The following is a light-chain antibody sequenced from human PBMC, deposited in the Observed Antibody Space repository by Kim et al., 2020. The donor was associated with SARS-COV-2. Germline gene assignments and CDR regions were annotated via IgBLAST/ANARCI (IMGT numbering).Light chain of an antibody. CDR2: GAS. CDR3: QQNDDRPIT. V-gene: IGKV1-33*01. Sequence: DSVGESVTITCQASQDITDYLNWYQHKPGQAPKLLISGASNLGTGVPARFSGGGFGTDFTFTIKNVQPEDFATHYRQQNDDRPITVVLRTRLDIK. J-gene: IGKJ5*01. CDR1: QDITDY.